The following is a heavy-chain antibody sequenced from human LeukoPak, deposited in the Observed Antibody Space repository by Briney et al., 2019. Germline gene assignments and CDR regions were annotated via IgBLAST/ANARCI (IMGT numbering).Heavy chain of an antibody. CDR1: GYTFTCYY. V-gene: IGHV1-2*06. CDR3: VVITFGGVIVPFDY. D-gene: IGHD3-16*02. CDR2: INPNSGGT. Sequence: ASVKVSCKASGYTFTCYYMHWVRQAPGQGLEWMGRINPNSGGTNYAQKFQGRVTMTRDTSISTAYMELSRLRSDDTAVYYCVVITFGGVIVPFDYWGQGTLVTVSS. J-gene: IGHJ4*02.